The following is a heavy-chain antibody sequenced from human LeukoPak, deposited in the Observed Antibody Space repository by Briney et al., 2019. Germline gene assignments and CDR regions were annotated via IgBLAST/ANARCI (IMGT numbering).Heavy chain of an antibody. CDR2: IYYSGST. CDR1: GGSISSYY. D-gene: IGHD3-10*01. J-gene: IGHJ6*04. CDR3: ARLEYGSGSYSPDV. V-gene: IGHV4-59*01. Sequence: PSETLSLTCTVSGGSISSYYWSWIRQPPGKGLEWIGYIYYSGSTNYNPSLKSRVTISVDTSKNQFSLKLSSVTAADTAVYYCARLEYGSGSYSPDVWGKGTTVTVSS.